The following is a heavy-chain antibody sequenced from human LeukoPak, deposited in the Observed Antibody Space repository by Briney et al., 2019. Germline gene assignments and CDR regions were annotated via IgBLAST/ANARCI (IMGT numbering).Heavy chain of an antibody. J-gene: IGHJ4*02. CDR2: ISAYNGNT. D-gene: IGHD3-22*01. CDR1: GYTFTGYY. Sequence: ASVKVSCKASGYTFTGYYMHWVRQAPGQGLEWMGWISAYNGNTNYAQKLQGRVTMTTDTSTSTAYMELRSLRSDDTAVYYCARDQWLLDYWGQGTLVTVSS. V-gene: IGHV1-18*04. CDR3: ARDQWLLDY.